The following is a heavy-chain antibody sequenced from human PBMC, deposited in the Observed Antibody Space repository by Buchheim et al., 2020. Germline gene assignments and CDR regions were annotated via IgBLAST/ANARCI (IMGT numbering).Heavy chain of an antibody. Sequence: QVQLQQWGTGLLKPSETLSLTCAVYGGSFSGYYWSWIRQPPGKGLEWIGEINHSGSTNYNPSLKSRVTISVDTSKNQFSLKLSSVTAADTAVYYCARSVVTTGGSFDYWGQGTL. CDR1: GGSFSGYY. J-gene: IGHJ4*02. D-gene: IGHD4-23*01. CDR2: INHSGST. CDR3: ARSVVTTGGSFDY. V-gene: IGHV4-34*01.